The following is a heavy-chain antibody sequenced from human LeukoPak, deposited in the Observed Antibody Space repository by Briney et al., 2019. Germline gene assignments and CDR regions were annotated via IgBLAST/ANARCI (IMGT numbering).Heavy chain of an antibody. CDR1: GGSISSSSYY. J-gene: IGHJ5*02. D-gene: IGHD1-1*01. V-gene: IGHV4-39*07. CDR3: ARALLPPTTPTSGWFDP. CDR2: IYYSGST. Sequence: SETLSLTCTVSGGSISSSSYYWGWIRQPPGKGLEWIGSIYYSGSTYYNPSLKSRVTISVDRSKNQFSLKLSSVTAADTAVYYCARALLPPTTPTSGWFDPWGQGTLVTVSS.